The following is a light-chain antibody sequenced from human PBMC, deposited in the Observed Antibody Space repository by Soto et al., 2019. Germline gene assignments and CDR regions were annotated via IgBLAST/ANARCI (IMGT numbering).Light chain of an antibody. V-gene: IGLV6-57*01. CDR3: QSYDATNQV. CDR2: EDN. J-gene: IGLJ3*02. CDR1: SGSIASNY. Sequence: NFMLTQPHSVSASPGKTVIISCTRSSGSIASNYVQWYQQRPGSSPTTVIYEDNQRPSGVPDRFSGSIDSSSNAASLTLSGLETEYESDYYCQSYDATNQVLGGGTKLTVL.